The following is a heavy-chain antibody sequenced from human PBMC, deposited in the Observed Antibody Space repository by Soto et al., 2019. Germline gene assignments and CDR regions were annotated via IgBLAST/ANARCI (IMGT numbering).Heavy chain of an antibody. J-gene: IGHJ6*02. CDR2: VSPPFRTS. Sequence: QVQLVQSGAEVKKPGSSVKVSCKPSGVSFNNNGIGWVRQAPGHGLEWMGGVSPPFRTSNYARKFQGRISITADASTGTVNMELSSLTSEDTAQYYCARVLYYGSGRYSPYGMDVWGQGTTVTVSS. V-gene: IGHV1-69*01. CDR1: GVSFNNNG. D-gene: IGHD3-10*01. CDR3: ARVLYYGSGRYSPYGMDV.